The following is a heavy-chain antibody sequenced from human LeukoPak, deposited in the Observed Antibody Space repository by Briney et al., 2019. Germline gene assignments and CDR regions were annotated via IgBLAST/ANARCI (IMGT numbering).Heavy chain of an antibody. CDR2: ISGGDTST. CDR1: GFIFSSYA. J-gene: IGHJ4*02. D-gene: IGHD4-23*01. Sequence: GGSLSLSCAASGFIFSSYAMNWVRQAPGKGLEWVSTISGGDTSTFYEDSVKGLFTISRDNSKNTHYLQMNHLRAEDTAVYYCAKNLNGGNTHSDYWGQGTLVTVSS. V-gene: IGHV3-23*01. CDR3: AKNLNGGNTHSDY.